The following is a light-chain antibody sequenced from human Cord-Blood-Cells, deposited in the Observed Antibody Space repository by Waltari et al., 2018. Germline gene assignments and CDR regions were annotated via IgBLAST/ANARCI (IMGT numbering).Light chain of an antibody. CDR1: QSISSW. CDR3: QHYNSFLYT. CDR2: KAA. J-gene: IGKJ2*01. V-gene: IGKV1-5*03. Sequence: DIQMTPSPSTLSASVGDRVTITCRARQSISSWLAWYQQKPGKAPKLLIDKAASLESGVPTRFSCSGSVTEFTLSISSLQPDDFATYYCQHYNSFLYTFGQGTKLEIK.